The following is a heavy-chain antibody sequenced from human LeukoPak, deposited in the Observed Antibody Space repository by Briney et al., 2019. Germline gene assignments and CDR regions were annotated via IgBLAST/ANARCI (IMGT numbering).Heavy chain of an antibody. J-gene: IGHJ6*03. CDR2: IIPTFGTA. D-gene: IGHD3-3*01. Sequence: GASVKVSCKASGGTFSSYAISWVRQAPGQGLEWMGRIIPTFGTANYAQKFQGRVTITTDESTSTAYMELSSLRSEDTAVYYCARERIFGVENYYMDVWGKGTTVTVSS. CDR3: ARERIFGVENYYMDV. V-gene: IGHV1-69*05. CDR1: GGTFSSYA.